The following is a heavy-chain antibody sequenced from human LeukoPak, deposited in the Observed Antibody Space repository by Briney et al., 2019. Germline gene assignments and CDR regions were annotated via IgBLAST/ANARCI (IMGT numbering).Heavy chain of an antibody. J-gene: IGHJ4*02. CDR3: TTDDLDYVASEGRCY. D-gene: IGHD4-17*01. CDR1: GFRFSTNS. V-gene: IGHV3-21*01. CDR2: ISRGSGYI. Sequence: GGSLRLSCAASGFRFSTNSMNWVRQAPGKGLEWVSSISRGSGYIYYADSVKGRFTISRDNAKNTLYLQMNSLRAEDTAVYYCTTDDLDYVASEGRCYWGQGTLVTVSS.